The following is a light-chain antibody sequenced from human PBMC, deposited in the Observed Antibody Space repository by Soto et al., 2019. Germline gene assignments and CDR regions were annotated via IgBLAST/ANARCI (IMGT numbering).Light chain of an antibody. CDR3: QSYDSSSLSLV. Sequence: QSVLTQPPSVSGAPGQRVTISCTGNSSNIGAGYDVHWYQQLPGTAPKLLIYGNTDRPSGVPDRFSGSKSGTSASLAITGLQAEAEADYYCQSYDSSSLSLVFGGGTQLTVL. J-gene: IGLJ2*01. CDR2: GNT. CDR1: SSNIGAGYD. V-gene: IGLV1-40*01.